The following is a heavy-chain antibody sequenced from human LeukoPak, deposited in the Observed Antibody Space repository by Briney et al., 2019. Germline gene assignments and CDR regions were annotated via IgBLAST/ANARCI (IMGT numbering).Heavy chain of an antibody. D-gene: IGHD2-15*01. CDR2: IIPIFGIA. J-gene: IGHJ4*02. Sequence: GSSVKVSCKASGGTFSSYAISWVRQAPGQGLEWMGRIIPIFGIADYAQKFQGRVTITADKPTSTAYMELSSLRSEDTAVYYCARGSGGSCAGCLDWGQGTLVTVSS. CDR1: GGTFSSYA. V-gene: IGHV1-69*04. CDR3: ARGSGGSCAGCLD.